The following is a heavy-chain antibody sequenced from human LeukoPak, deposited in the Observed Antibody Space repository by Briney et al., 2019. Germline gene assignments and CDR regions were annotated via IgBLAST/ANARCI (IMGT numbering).Heavy chain of an antibody. CDR1: GVTFSSYV. V-gene: IGHV3-23*01. CDR2: ISGSGGGT. Sequence: PGGSLRLSCEASGVTFSSYVMSWVRQAPGKGPEWVSGISGSGGGTYYADSVKGRFAISRDNSKNTLYLQMNSLRAEDTAVYYCVKKGPQVLVFDIWGKGTKVTFSS. J-gene: IGHJ3*02. D-gene: IGHD3-10*01. CDR3: VKKGPQVLVFDI.